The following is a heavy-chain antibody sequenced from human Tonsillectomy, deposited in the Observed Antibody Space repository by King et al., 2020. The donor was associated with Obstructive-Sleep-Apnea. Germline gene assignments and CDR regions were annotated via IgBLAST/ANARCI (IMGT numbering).Heavy chain of an antibody. J-gene: IGHJ4*02. CDR3: ARDWRPTCSGGDCYLDH. CDR2: ISYDGGNK. CDR1: RFTFSSYG. V-gene: IGHV3-30*03. D-gene: IGHD2-15*01. Sequence: QLVQSGGGVVQPGRSLRLSCAASRFTFSSYGMHWVRQAPGRGLEWVAVISYDGGNKYYSDSVKGRFTISREDSRNKLYLQMNSLRSEDTAVYYCARDWRPTCSGGDCYLDHWGQGTLVTVSS.